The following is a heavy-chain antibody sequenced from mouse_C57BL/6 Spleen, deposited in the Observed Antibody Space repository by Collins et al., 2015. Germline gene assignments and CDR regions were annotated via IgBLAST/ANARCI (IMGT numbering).Heavy chain of an antibody. D-gene: IGHD1-2*01. CDR3: AKTSYYGYGGYAMDY. Sequence: QVQLKQSGPGLVQPSQSLSITCTVSGFSLTSYGVHWVRQPPGKGLEWLGVIWRGGSTDYNAAFMSRLSITKDNSKSQVFFKMNSLQADDTAIYYCAKTSYYGYGGYAMDYWGQGTSVTVSS. V-gene: IGHV2-5*01. CDR2: IWRGGST. CDR1: GFSLTSYG. J-gene: IGHJ4*01.